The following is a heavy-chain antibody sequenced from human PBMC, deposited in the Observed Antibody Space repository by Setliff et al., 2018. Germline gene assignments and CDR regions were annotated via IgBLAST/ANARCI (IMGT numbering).Heavy chain of an antibody. CDR2: ISYSGSA. CDR1: GGSVSNHY. Sequence: SETLSLTCSVSGGSVSNHYWSWIRQPPRKGLEWVGTISYSGSANYNPSLKGRVSISTDTSKNQFSLKLNSVTAADTAVYFCARARNYGDHSHRGLDVWGQGTTVTVSS. D-gene: IGHD4-17*01. V-gene: IGHV4-59*08. J-gene: IGHJ6*02. CDR3: ARARNYGDHSHRGLDV.